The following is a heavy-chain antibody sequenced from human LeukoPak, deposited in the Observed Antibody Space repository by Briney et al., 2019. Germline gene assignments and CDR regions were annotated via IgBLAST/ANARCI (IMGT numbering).Heavy chain of an antibody. D-gene: IGHD1-26*01. J-gene: IGHJ4*02. CDR3: SGSYRAVDY. Sequence: ASVKVSCKASGYTFTCYYMHWVRQAPGQGIEWMGWINPNSGGTNYAQKFQGRVTMTRDTSISTAYMELSRLRSDDTAVYYCSGSYRAVDYWGQGTLVTVSS. CDR1: GYTFTCYY. CDR2: INPNSGGT. V-gene: IGHV1-2*02.